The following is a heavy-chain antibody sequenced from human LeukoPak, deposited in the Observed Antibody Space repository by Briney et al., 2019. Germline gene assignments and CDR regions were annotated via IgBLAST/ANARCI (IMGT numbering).Heavy chain of an antibody. CDR3: ARGLTIYDILTAYYTFPYFDY. CDR2: IYYSGST. D-gene: IGHD3-9*01. CDR1: GGSMSSYY. V-gene: IGHV4-59*01. Sequence: SETLSLTCSVSGGSMSSYYWSWIRQPPGKGLEWIGCIYYSGSTNYNPSLKSRVTISVDTSKNQFSLNLSSVTAADTAVYYCARGLTIYDILTAYYTFPYFDYWGQGTLVTVSS. J-gene: IGHJ4*02.